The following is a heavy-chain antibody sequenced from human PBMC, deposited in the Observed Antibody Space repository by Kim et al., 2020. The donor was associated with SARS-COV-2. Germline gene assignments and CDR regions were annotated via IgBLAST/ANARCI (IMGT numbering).Heavy chain of an antibody. CDR3: AKDSVGLLWSGEPLDY. Sequence: GSLRLSCAASGFTFSSYAMSWVRQAPGKGLEWVSAISGSGGSTYYADSVKGRFTISRDNSKNTLYLQMNSLRAEDTAVYYCAKDSVGLLWSGEPLDYWGQGTLVTVSS. V-gene: IGHV3-23*01. D-gene: IGHD3-10*01. J-gene: IGHJ4*02. CDR2: ISGSGGST. CDR1: GFTFSSYA.